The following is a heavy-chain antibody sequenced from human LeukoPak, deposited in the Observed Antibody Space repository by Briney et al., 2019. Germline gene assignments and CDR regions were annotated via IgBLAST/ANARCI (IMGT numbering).Heavy chain of an antibody. CDR3: TTGDYSNYSPLLPTRLYYYYGMDV. J-gene: IGHJ6*02. V-gene: IGHV3-15*01. CDR2: IKSKTDGGTT. CDR1: GFTFSNAW. Sequence: GGSLRLSCAASGFTFSNAWMSWVRQAPGKGLEWVGRIKSKTDGGTTDYAAPVKGRFTILRDDSKNTLYLQMNSLKTEDTAVYYCTTGDYSNYSPLLPTRLYYYYGMDVWGQGTTVTVSS. D-gene: IGHD4-11*01.